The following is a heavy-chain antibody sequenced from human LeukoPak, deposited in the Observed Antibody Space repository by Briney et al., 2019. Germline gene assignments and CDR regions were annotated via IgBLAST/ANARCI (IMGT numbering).Heavy chain of an antibody. CDR3: ARDPGGSDYVGMDV. Sequence: GGSLRLSCAASGFTFSSYSMNWVRQAPGKGLEWVSSISSSSSYIYYADSVKGRFTISRDNAKNSLYLQMNSLRAEDTAVYYCARDPGGSDYVGMDVWGQGTTVTVSS. CDR1: GFTFSSYS. V-gene: IGHV3-21*01. D-gene: IGHD6-19*01. CDR2: ISSSSSYI. J-gene: IGHJ6*02.